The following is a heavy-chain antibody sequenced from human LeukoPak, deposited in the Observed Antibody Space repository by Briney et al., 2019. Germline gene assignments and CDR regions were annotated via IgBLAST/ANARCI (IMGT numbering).Heavy chain of an antibody. J-gene: IGHJ4*02. CDR2: ISRSSGTI. V-gene: IGHV3-48*01. Sequence: PGGSLRLSCAASGFIFSSCSMNWIRQAPGKGLEWVSYISRSSGTINYADSVKGRFTISGDNARNSLYLQMNSLRAEDTAVYYCARDHNSAFAYSGQGTLVTVSS. CDR3: ARDHNSAFAY. D-gene: IGHD1-1*01. CDR1: GFIFSSCS.